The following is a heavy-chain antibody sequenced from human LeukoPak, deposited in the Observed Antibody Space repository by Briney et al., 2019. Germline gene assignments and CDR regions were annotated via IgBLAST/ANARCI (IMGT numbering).Heavy chain of an antibody. CDR3: ARFSNDYLDY. V-gene: IGHV4-39*01. Sequence: SGTLSLTCTISGGSISSISYYWGWIRQPPGKGLEWIGSIYYSGSTYYNPSLKSRVTISVDTSKNQFSLKLSSVTAADTAIYYCARFSNDYLDYWGQGTLVTVSS. CDR1: GGSISSISYY. J-gene: IGHJ4*02. CDR2: IYYSGST.